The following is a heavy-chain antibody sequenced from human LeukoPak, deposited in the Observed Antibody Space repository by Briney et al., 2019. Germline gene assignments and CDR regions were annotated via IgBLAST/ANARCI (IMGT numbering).Heavy chain of an antibody. V-gene: IGHV3-66*01. CDR3: ARDGDYYDSSGYREYFQH. CDR1: GFTVSSNY. D-gene: IGHD3-22*01. J-gene: IGHJ1*01. Sequence: GGSLRLSCAASGFTVSSNYMSWVRQAPGKGLEWVSVIYSGGSTYYADSVKGRFTISRDNSKNTLYLQMNSLRAEDTAVYYCARDGDYYDSSGYREYFQHWGQGTQVPVSS. CDR2: IYSGGST.